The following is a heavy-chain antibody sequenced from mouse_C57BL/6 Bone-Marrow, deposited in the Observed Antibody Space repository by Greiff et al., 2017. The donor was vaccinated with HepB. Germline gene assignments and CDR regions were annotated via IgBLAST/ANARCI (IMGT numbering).Heavy chain of an antibody. J-gene: IGHJ1*03. V-gene: IGHV8-8*01. CDR1: GFSLSTFDMG. CDR3: ARSDYGYCYWYFDV. Sequence: QVTLKVSGPGILQPSQTLSLTCSFSGFSLSTFDMGVGWIRQPSGKGLEWLAHIWWDDDKYYNPALKSRLTISKDTSKNQVFLKIANVDTADTATYYCARSDYGYCYWYFDVWGTGTTVTVSS. D-gene: IGHD2-2*01. CDR2: IWWDDDK.